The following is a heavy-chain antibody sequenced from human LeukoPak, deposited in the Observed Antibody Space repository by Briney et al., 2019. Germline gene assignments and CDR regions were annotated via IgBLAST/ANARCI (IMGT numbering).Heavy chain of an antibody. V-gene: IGHV4-34*01. CDR1: GGSFSLYY. CDR2: INHSGSP. CDR3: ARASIVVVPAALFDY. Sequence: SETLSLTCAVCGGSFSLYYWSWIRQPPGKGLEWIGEINHSGSPNYSPSLKSRVTIELNTSKNQFSLKLSSVTAADTAVYYCARASIVVVPAALFDYWGQGTLLTVSS. J-gene: IGHJ4*02. D-gene: IGHD2-2*01.